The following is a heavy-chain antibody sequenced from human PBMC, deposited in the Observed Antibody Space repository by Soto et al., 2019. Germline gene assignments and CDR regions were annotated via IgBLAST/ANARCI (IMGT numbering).Heavy chain of an antibody. D-gene: IGHD2-15*01. V-gene: IGHV3-23*01. J-gene: IGHJ6*02. CDR3: GKGSAATNYFYYATDV. CDR1: GFTFGIHA. CDR2: ISGSGGST. Sequence: AGSLRLSCAASGFTFGIHAMSWVRQAPGKGLEWVSFISGSGGSTYYADSVKGRFTISRDNSKKTLYLQMNSLRGEDTAVYYCGKGSAATNYFYYATDVWGQGTTVTVSS.